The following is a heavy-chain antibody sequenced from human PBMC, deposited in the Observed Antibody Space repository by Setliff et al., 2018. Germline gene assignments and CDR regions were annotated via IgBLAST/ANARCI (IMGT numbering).Heavy chain of an antibody. Sequence: SETLSLTCTVSGGSISSHYWSWIRQPAGKGLEWIRHIYTGGSANYNPSLKSRVTMSIDTSKNLFSLKLNSVTAADMAVYYCAREQWLDPPGYYYMDVWAKGTTVTVSS. CDR3: AREQWLDPPGYYYMDV. CDR1: GGSISSHY. J-gene: IGHJ6*03. CDR2: IYTGGSA. D-gene: IGHD6-19*01. V-gene: IGHV4-4*07.